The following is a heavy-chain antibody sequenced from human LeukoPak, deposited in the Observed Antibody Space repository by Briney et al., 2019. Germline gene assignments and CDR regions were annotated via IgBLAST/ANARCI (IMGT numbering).Heavy chain of an antibody. D-gene: IGHD3-22*01. J-gene: IGHJ6*03. CDR1: GGSISSYY. V-gene: IGHV4-4*07. Sequence: TSETLSLTCTVSGGSISSYYWSWIRQPAGKGLEWIGRIYTSGSTNYNPSLKSRVTMSVDTSKNQFSLKLSSVTAADTAVYYCARDKYYYDSSVDYYYMDVWGKGTTVTISS. CDR2: IYTSGST. CDR3: ARDKYYYDSSVDYYYMDV.